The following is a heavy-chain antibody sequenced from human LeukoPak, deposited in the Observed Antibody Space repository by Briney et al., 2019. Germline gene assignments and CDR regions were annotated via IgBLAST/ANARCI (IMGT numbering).Heavy chain of an antibody. CDR2: ISSSGDST. CDR1: GFTFSDYY. V-gene: IGHV3-11*01. Sequence: PGGSLRLSCVASGFTFSDYYMSWIRQAPGKGLEWVSYISSSGDSTYYADSVKDRFTISRDNVKNSLYLQMNSLRAEDTAVYYCARVVTSWFDPWGQGTLVTVSS. CDR3: ARVVTSWFDP. D-gene: IGHD4-23*01. J-gene: IGHJ5*02.